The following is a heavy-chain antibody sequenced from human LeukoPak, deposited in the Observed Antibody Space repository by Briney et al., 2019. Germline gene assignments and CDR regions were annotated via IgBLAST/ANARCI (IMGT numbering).Heavy chain of an antibody. V-gene: IGHV3-23*01. J-gene: IGHJ4*02. D-gene: IGHD2-21*01. CDR2: ISGSGGST. CDR1: GFTFSASY. Sequence: GGSLRLSCVASGFTFSASYMTWVRQAPGKGLEWVSAISGSGGSTYYADSVKGRFTISRDNSKNTLYLQMNSLRAEDTAVYYCAKDIRPFWGQGTLVTVSS. CDR3: AKDIRPF.